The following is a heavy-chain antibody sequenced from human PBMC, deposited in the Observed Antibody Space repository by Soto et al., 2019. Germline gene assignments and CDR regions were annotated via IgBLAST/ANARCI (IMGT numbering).Heavy chain of an antibody. CDR3: ARDSTELVVMGY. CDR1: GYTFTSYG. D-gene: IGHD3-22*01. V-gene: IGHV1-18*01. J-gene: IGHJ4*02. CDR2: ISAYNGNT. Sequence: ASVKVCCKSSGYTFTSYGISWVRQAPGQGLEWMGWISAYNGNTNYAQKLQGRVTMTTDTSTSTAYMELRSLRSDDTAVYYCARDSTELVVMGYWGQGTLVTVSS.